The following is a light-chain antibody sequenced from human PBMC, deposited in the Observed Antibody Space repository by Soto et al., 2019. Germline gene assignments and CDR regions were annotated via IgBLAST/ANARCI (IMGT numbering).Light chain of an antibody. CDR1: SSDIGAYNY. CDR2: EVN. CDR3: TSYGGRDNLM. Sequence: QSALTQPPSASGSPGQSVTISCTGTSSDIGAYNYVSWFQQHPGEAPKRIISEVNKRPSGVPDRFSGSKSGNTASLTVSGLQAEDEADYYCTSYGGRDNLMFGGGTKLPVL. J-gene: IGLJ3*02. V-gene: IGLV2-8*01.